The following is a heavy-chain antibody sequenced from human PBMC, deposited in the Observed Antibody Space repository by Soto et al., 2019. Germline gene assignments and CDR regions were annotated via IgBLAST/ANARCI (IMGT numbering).Heavy chain of an antibody. CDR1: GFTFSSYA. Sequence: PGGSLRLSCAASGFTFSSYAMSWVRQAPGKGLEWVSAISGSGGSTYYADSVKGRFTISRDNSKSTLYLQMNSLRAEDTAVYYCAKVARESRYCSSTSCYGFGYYYYMDVWGKGTTVTVSS. CDR2: ISGSGGST. V-gene: IGHV3-23*01. CDR3: AKVARESRYCSSTSCYGFGYYYYMDV. J-gene: IGHJ6*03. D-gene: IGHD2-2*01.